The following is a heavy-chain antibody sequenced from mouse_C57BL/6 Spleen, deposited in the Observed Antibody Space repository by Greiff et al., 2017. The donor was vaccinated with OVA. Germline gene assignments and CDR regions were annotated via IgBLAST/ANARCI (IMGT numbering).Heavy chain of an antibody. CDR1: GYTFTSYW. J-gene: IGHJ4*01. Sequence: VQLQQPGAELVKPGASVKLSCKASGYTFTSYWMHWVKQRPGQGLEWIGMIHPNSGSTNYNEKFKSKATLTVDKSSSTAYMQLSSLTSEDAAVYYCARSGGNYGDYYAMDYWGQGTSVTVSS. V-gene: IGHV1-64*01. CDR2: IHPNSGST. CDR3: ARSGGNYGDYYAMDY. D-gene: IGHD2-1*01.